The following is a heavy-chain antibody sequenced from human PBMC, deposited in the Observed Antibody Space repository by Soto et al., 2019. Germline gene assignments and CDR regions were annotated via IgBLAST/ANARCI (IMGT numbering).Heavy chain of an antibody. Sequence: PSETLSVTCTVSGGSISSYYWSWIRQPPGKGLEWIGYIYYSGSTNYNPSLKSRATISVDTSKNQFSLKLSSVTAADTAVYYCARRWGRSFDYWGQGTLVTVSS. J-gene: IGHJ4*02. CDR1: GGSISSYY. V-gene: IGHV4-59*08. CDR2: IYYSGST. CDR3: ARRWGRSFDY. D-gene: IGHD2-15*01.